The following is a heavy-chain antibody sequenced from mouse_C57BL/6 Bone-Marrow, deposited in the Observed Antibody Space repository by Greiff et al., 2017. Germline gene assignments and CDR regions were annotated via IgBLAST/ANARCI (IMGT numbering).Heavy chain of an antibody. CDR3: ARDGDDYDGWYFDV. V-gene: IGHV1-69*01. Sequence: QVQLKQPGAELVMPGASVKLSCKASGYTFTSYWMHWVKQRPGQGLEWIGEIDPSDSYTNYNQKFKGKSTLTVDTSSSTAYMQLSSLTSEDSAVYYCARDGDDYDGWYFDVWGTGTTVTVSS. CDR1: GYTFTSYW. CDR2: IDPSDSYT. J-gene: IGHJ1*03. D-gene: IGHD2-4*01.